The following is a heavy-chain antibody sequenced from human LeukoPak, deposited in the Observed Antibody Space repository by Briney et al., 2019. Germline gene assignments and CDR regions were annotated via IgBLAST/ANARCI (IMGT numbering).Heavy chain of an antibody. CDR1: GGTFSSYA. CDR2: IIPIFGTA. J-gene: IGHJ5*02. V-gene: IGHV1-69*01. CDR3: ARVGYYGSGSYYMTGQFNP. D-gene: IGHD3-10*01. Sequence: SVKVSCKASGGTFSSYAISWVRQAPGQGLEWMGGIIPIFGTANYAQKFQGRVTITADESTSTAYMELSSLRSEDTAVYYCARVGYYGSGSYYMTGQFNPWGQGTLVTVSS.